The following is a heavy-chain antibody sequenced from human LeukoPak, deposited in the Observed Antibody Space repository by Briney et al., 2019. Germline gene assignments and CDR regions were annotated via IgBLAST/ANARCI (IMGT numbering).Heavy chain of an antibody. D-gene: IGHD3-3*01. CDR1: GFTFGKYW. Sequence: GGSLRLSCVASGFTFGKYWMSWVRQAPGKGLEWVANIKLDGSEKNYVDSVKGRFTVSRDNTKNSLYLQMNSLRVEDTAVFYCARDQYDTWSRRGNFDSWGQGTLVIVSS. CDR3: ARDQYDTWSRRGNFDS. V-gene: IGHV3-7*03. CDR2: IKLDGSEK. J-gene: IGHJ4*02.